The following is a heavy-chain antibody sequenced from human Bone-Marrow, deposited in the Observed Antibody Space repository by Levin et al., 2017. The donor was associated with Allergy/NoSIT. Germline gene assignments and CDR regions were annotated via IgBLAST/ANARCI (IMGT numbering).Heavy chain of an antibody. CDR2: ISSSSSYI. V-gene: IGHV3-21*01. CDR3: ARDKKLGYCSSTSCYEDGIDY. Sequence: PGGSLRLSCAASGFTFSSYSMNWVRQAPGKGLEWVSSISSSSSYIYYADSVKGRFTISRDNAKNSLYLQMNSLRAEDTAVYYCARDKKLGYCSSTSCYEDGIDYWGQGTLVTVSS. CDR1: GFTFSSYS. D-gene: IGHD2-2*01. J-gene: IGHJ4*02.